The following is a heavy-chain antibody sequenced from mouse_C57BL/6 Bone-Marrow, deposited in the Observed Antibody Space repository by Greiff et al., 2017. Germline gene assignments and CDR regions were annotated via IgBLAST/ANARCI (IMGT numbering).Heavy chain of an antibody. V-gene: IGHV5-9*01. CDR3: ARQENLWYFDV. Sequence: EVQRVESGGGLVKPGGSLKLSCAASGFTFSSYTMSWVRQTPEKRLEWVATISGGGGNTYYPDSVKGRFTISRDNAKNTLYLQMSSLRSEDTALYYCARQENLWYFDVWGTGTTVTVSS. CDR2: ISGGGGNT. CDR1: GFTFSSYT. J-gene: IGHJ1*03.